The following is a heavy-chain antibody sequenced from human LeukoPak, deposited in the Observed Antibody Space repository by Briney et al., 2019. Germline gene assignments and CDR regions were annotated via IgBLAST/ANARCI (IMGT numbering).Heavy chain of an antibody. D-gene: IGHD2-2*01. CDR3: ARGYCSSTSCRYYYYYMDV. CDR2: INPNSGGT. Sequence: ASVKVSCKASGYTFTGYYMHWVRQAPGQGLEWMGWINPNSGGTNYAQKFQGGVTMTRDTSISTAYMELSRLRSDDTAVYYCARGYCSSTSCRYYYYYMDVWGKGTTVTVSS. J-gene: IGHJ6*03. CDR1: GYTFTGYY. V-gene: IGHV1-2*02.